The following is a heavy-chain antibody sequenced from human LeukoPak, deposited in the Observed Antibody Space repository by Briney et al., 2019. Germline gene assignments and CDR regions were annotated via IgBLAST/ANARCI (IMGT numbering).Heavy chain of an antibody. CDR2: IYYSGST. Sequence: PSETLSLTCTVSGGSISSRSYYWGWIRQPPGKGLDWIGSIYYSGSTYYNPSLKSRVSISVDTSKNQFSLKLNSVTAADTAVYYCARQYYYDSSGYPLDYWGQGTLVTVSS. V-gene: IGHV4-39*01. D-gene: IGHD3-22*01. CDR1: GGSISSRSYY. J-gene: IGHJ4*02. CDR3: ARQYYYDSSGYPLDY.